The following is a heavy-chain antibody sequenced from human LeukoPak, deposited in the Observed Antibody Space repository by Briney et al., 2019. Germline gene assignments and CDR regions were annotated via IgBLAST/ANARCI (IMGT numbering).Heavy chain of an antibody. V-gene: IGHV1-8*01. CDR3: ARDNSVGDNAWWFDP. Sequence: ASVKVSCKASGYTYTSYDINWVRQATGQGLEWMGWMNPNSGNTGYAQKFQGRVTMTTDTSTSTAYIELRSLRSEDTAIYYCARDNSVGDNAWWFDPWGQGTLVTVSS. D-gene: IGHD1-26*01. CDR1: GYTYTSYD. J-gene: IGHJ5*02. CDR2: MNPNSGNT.